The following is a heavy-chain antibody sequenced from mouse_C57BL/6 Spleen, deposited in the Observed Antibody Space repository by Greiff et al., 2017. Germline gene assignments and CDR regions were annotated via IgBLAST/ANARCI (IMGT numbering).Heavy chain of an antibody. D-gene: IGHD1-1*01. Sequence: EVQGVESGGGLVKPGGSLKLSCAASGITFSDYGMHWVRQAPEKGLEWVAYISSGSSTIYYADTVKGRFTISRDNAKNTLFLQMTSLRSEDTAMYYCARGRKSNPGYFDYWGQGTTLTVSS. J-gene: IGHJ2*01. V-gene: IGHV5-17*01. CDR3: ARGRKSNPGYFDY. CDR2: ISSGSSTI. CDR1: GITFSDYG.